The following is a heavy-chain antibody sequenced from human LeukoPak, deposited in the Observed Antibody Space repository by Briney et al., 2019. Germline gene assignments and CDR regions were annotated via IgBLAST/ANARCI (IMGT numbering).Heavy chain of an antibody. J-gene: IGHJ4*02. CDR3: ARIAAAGSTGDY. D-gene: IGHD6-13*01. Sequence: ASVKVSCKASGYTFTGYYMHWVRQAPGQGLEWMGWINPNSGGTSYAQKFQGRVTMTRDTSTSTVYMELSSLRSEDTAVYYCARIAAAGSTGDYWGQGTLVTVSS. CDR2: INPNSGGT. CDR1: GYTFTGYY. V-gene: IGHV1-2*02.